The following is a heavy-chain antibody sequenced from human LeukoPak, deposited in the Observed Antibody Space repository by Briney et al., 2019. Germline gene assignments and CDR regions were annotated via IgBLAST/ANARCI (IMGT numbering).Heavy chain of an antibody. D-gene: IGHD1-26*01. CDR1: GYTFTSYD. Sequence: GASVKVSCKASGYTFTSYDITWVRQATGQGLEWMGWMKPNSGNTGYAQKFQGRVTMTRNTFISTAYMELSSLRFEDTAVYYCAREGVGATKRGAFDYWGQGTLVTVSS. V-gene: IGHV1-8*01. CDR2: MKPNSGNT. J-gene: IGHJ4*02. CDR3: AREGVGATKRGAFDY.